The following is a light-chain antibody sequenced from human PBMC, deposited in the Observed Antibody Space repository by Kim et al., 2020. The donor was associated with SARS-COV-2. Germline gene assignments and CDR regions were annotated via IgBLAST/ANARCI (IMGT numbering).Light chain of an antibody. V-gene: IGKV3-20*01. J-gene: IGKJ2*02. Sequence: WSPGETATLSCGASRTVAGNYLAWYQQKPGQAPRLLIIDASTRAPGISDRFRGSGSGTDFTLTISRLEPEDVAVYHGQQYGTSPCTFGQGTKLEI. CDR1: RTVAGNY. CDR2: DAS. CDR3: QQYGTSPCT.